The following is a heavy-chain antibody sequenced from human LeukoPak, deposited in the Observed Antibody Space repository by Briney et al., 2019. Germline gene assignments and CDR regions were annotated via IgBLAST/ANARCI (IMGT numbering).Heavy chain of an antibody. Sequence: GGSLRLSCAASGFTFSSYKMNWVRQAPGKGLEWVSYISSSGSTIYYADSVKGRFTISRDNAKNSLYLQMNSLRAEDTAVYYCARSILGLGCSSTSCLLYYYYYYGMDVWGQGTTVTVSS. CDR3: ARSILGLGCSSTSCLLYYYYYYGMDV. D-gene: IGHD2-2*01. CDR1: GFTFSSYK. V-gene: IGHV3-48*03. J-gene: IGHJ6*02. CDR2: ISSSGSTI.